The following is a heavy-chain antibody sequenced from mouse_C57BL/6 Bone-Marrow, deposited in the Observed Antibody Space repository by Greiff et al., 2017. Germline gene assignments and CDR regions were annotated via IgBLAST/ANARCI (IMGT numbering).Heavy chain of an antibody. Sequence: QVQLQQSGAELARPGASVKLSCKASGYTFTSYGISWVKQRTGQGLEWIGEIYPRSGNTYYNEKFKGKATLTADKSSSTAYMELRSLTSEDSAVYFCARDYYGSSFYAMDYWGQGTSVTVSS. CDR3: ARDYYGSSFYAMDY. J-gene: IGHJ4*01. CDR1: GYTFTSYG. V-gene: IGHV1-81*01. CDR2: IYPRSGNT. D-gene: IGHD1-1*01.